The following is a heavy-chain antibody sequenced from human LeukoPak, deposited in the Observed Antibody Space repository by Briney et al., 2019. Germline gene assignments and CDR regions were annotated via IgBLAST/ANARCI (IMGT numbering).Heavy chain of an antibody. CDR2: ISGSGGST. Sequence: QPGGSLRLSCAASGFTFSSYAMSWVRQAPGKGLEWVSAISGSGGSTYYADSVKGRFTISRDNSKNTLYLQMNSLRAEDTAVYYCAKDRPNYDFWSGYYPPPTDYWGQGTLVTVSS. V-gene: IGHV3-23*01. CDR3: AKDRPNYDFWSGYYPPPTDY. J-gene: IGHJ4*02. CDR1: GFTFSSYA. D-gene: IGHD3-3*01.